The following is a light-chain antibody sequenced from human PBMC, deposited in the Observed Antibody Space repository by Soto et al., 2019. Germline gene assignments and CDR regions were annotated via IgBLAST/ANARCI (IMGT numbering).Light chain of an antibody. V-gene: IGLV2-11*01. CDR2: DVN. Sequence: QSALTQPRSVSGSPGQSVTISCTGTSSDVGGYEYVSWYQQHPGKAPKLMIYDVNKRPSGVPDRFSGSKSGDTASLTISGLQAEDEADYYCCSYSGTYTWVFGGGTKLTVL. J-gene: IGLJ3*02. CDR3: CSYSGTYTWV. CDR1: SSDVGGYEY.